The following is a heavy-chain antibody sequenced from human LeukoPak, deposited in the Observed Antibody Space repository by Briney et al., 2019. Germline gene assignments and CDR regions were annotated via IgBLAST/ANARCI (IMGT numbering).Heavy chain of an antibody. CDR1: GGSFSGYY. CDR2: INHSGST. D-gene: IGHD4-17*01. V-gene: IGHV4-34*01. Sequence: SETLSLTCAVYGGSFSGYYWSWIRQPPGKGLEWIGEINHSGSTNYNPSLKSRVTISVDTSKNQFSLKLSSVTAADTAVYYCATLQVTTRYYYMDVWGKGTTVTVSS. CDR3: ATLQVTTRYYYMDV. J-gene: IGHJ6*03.